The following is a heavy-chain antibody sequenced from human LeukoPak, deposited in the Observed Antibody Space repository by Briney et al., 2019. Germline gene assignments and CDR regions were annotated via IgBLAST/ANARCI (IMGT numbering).Heavy chain of an antibody. CDR2: IWYDGSNK. V-gene: IGHV3-33*01. Sequence: GGSLRLSCAASGFTFSSYGMHWVRQAPGKGLEWVAVIWYDGSNKYYAGSVKGRFTISRDNSKNTLYLQMNSLRAEDTAVYYCARDSVTTGYYYYYGMDVWGQGTTVTVSS. CDR3: ARDSVTTGYYYYYGMDV. CDR1: GFTFSSYG. D-gene: IGHD4-11*01. J-gene: IGHJ6*02.